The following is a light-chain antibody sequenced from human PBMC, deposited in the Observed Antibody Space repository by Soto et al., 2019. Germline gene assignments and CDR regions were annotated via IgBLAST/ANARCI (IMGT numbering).Light chain of an antibody. V-gene: IGLV2-23*02. CDR3: CSYAGSSTYV. J-gene: IGLJ1*01. Sequence: QSVLTQPASVSGSPGQSITTSCTGTRSDVGSYNLVSWYQQHPGEAPKLMIYEVTKRPSGVSYRFSGSKSGNTASLTISGLQADDEADYNCCSYAGSSTYVCGTGTKVTVL. CDR1: RSDVGSYNL. CDR2: EVT.